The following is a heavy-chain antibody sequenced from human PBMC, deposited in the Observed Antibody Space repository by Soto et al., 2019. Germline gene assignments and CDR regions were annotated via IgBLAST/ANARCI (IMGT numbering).Heavy chain of an antibody. Sequence: GASVKVSCKASGGTFSSYTISWVRQAPGQGLEWMGRIIPILGIANYAQKFQGRVTITADKSTSTAYMELSSLRSEDTAVYYCARDLAYCGGDCYEDDAFDIWGQGTMVTVSS. D-gene: IGHD2-21*01. V-gene: IGHV1-69*04. CDR3: ARDLAYCGGDCYEDDAFDI. CDR2: IIPILGIA. J-gene: IGHJ3*02. CDR1: GGTFSSYT.